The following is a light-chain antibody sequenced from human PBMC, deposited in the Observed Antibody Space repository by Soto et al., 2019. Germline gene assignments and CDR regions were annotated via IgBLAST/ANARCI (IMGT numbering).Light chain of an antibody. V-gene: IGLV2-14*01. CDR3: SSYTSSSTPYV. Sequence: QSVLTQPASVSGSPRQSITISCTGTTSDVGGYNYVSWYQQHPVKAPKLMIYDVTNRPSGVSDRFSGSKSGNTASLTISGLQAEDEADYYCSSYTSSSTPYVFGTGTKVTV. CDR1: TSDVGGYNY. CDR2: DVT. J-gene: IGLJ1*01.